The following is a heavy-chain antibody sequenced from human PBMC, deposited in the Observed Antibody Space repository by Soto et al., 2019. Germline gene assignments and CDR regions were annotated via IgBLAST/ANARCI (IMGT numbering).Heavy chain of an antibody. D-gene: IGHD3-10*01. CDR3: ARHGFGSLHGLVDV. CDR1: GGSITNYY. V-gene: IGHV4-59*08. Sequence: QVQLQESGPGLMKPSETLSLTCTVSGGSITNYYCSWFRQPPGTGLEWIGYIKYNGYSAYNLSLKRRVTMSMDTSKTQFSLMLESVTATDTAVYYCARHGFGSLHGLVDVWGQGTTVIVSS. J-gene: IGHJ6*02. CDR2: IKYNGYS.